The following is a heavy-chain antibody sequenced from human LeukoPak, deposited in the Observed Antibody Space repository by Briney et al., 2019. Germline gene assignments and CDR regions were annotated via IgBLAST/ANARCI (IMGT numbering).Heavy chain of an antibody. CDR1: GGSISSYY. J-gene: IGHJ4*02. V-gene: IGHV4-4*07. CDR3: ATSKSSSGRYWDY. D-gene: IGHD6-19*01. CDR2: IYTSGST. Sequence: KTSETLSLTCTVSGGSISSYYWSWIRQPAGKGLEWIGRIYTSGSTNYNPSLKSRVSMSVDTSKNQFSLKLSSMTAADTAVYYCATSKSSSGRYWDYWGQGTLVTVSS.